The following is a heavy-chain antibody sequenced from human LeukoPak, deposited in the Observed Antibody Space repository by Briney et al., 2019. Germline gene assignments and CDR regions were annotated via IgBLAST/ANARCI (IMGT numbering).Heavy chain of an antibody. D-gene: IGHD6-19*01. J-gene: IGHJ4*02. CDR3: ARLPQAESSGWYGFDY. CDR2: IYYSGST. V-gene: IGHV4-59*08. Sequence: SETLSLTCTVSGGSISSYYWSWIRQPPGKGLEWIGYIYYSGSTNYNPSLKSRVTISLDTSKNQFSLKLSSVTAADTAVYYCARLPQAESSGWYGFDYWGQGTLVTVSS. CDR1: GGSISSYY.